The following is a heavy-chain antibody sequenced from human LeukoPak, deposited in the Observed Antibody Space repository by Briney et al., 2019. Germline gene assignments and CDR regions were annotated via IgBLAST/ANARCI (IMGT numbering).Heavy chain of an antibody. V-gene: IGHV3-66*01. CDR3: ARDRGPNYYGSGRNPLWFFAD. CDR1: GFTVSSNY. CDR2: IYSGGSP. Sequence: GGSLRLSCAASGFTVSSNYMSWVRQAPGKGLEWVSVIYSGGSPYYADSVKGRFTISRDDSKNTLYLQMNRLRADDTAVYYCARDRGPNYYGSGRNPLWFFADWGLGTLVTVSS. J-gene: IGHJ4*02. D-gene: IGHD3-10*01.